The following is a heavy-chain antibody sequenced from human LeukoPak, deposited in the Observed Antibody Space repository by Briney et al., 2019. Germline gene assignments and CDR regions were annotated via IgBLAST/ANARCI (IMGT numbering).Heavy chain of an antibody. CDR3: AKAGDYDILTGYYA. Sequence: PGGSLRLSCAASGFTFSSYAMSWVRQAPGKGLEWVSAISGSGGSTYYADSVKGRFTISRDNSKNTLYLQMNSLRAEDTAVYYCAKAGDYDILTGYYAWGQGTLVTVSS. CDR1: GFTFSSYA. CDR2: ISGSGGST. D-gene: IGHD3-9*01. J-gene: IGHJ5*02. V-gene: IGHV3-23*01.